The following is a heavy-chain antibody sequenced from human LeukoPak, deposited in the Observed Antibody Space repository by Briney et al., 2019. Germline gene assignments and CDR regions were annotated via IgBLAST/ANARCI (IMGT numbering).Heavy chain of an antibody. CDR1: GFSFSDYY. CDR2: ISSSGGTI. J-gene: IGHJ4*02. V-gene: IGHV3-11*01. Sequence: GGSLRLSCAASGFSFSDYYMSWLRQAPGEGLEWISYISSSGGTIYYGGSVKGRFTISRENAQNLLYLQMNSLRDEDTAVYYCARDHPTAMTGNVYDSWGQGTLVTVSA. D-gene: IGHD3-9*01. CDR3: ARDHPTAMTGNVYDS.